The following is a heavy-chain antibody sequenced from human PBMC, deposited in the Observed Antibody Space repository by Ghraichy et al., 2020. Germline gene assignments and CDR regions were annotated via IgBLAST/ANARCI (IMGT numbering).Heavy chain of an antibody. V-gene: IGHV3-23*01. Sequence: GGSLRLSCAASGFTFSSYAMSWVRQAPGKGLEWVSGISGSGENTYYADSVKGRFTISRDNSKNTLYLEMNSLRAEDTAVYYCARDRGYSYDPLKTAWGQGTLVTVSS. J-gene: IGHJ5*02. CDR3: ARDRGYSYDPLKTA. CDR1: GFTFSSYA. D-gene: IGHD5-18*01. CDR2: ISGSGENT.